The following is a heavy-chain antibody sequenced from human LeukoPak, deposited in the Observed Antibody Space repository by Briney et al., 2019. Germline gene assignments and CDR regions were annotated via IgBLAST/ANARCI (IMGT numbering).Heavy chain of an antibody. V-gene: IGHV3-53*01. D-gene: IGHD3-10*01. Sequence: GGSLRLSCAASGFTVSSNYMSWVRQAPGKGLEWVSVIYSGGSTYYADSVKGRFTISRDNSKNTLYFQMNSLRAEDTAVYYCARASLGTMVRGVIRYYYMDVWGKGTAVTISS. CDR3: ARASLGTMVRGVIRYYYMDV. J-gene: IGHJ6*03. CDR2: IYSGGST. CDR1: GFTVSSNY.